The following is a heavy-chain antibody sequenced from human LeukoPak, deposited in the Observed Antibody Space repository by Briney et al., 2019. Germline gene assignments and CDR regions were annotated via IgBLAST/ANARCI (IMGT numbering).Heavy chain of an antibody. J-gene: IGHJ5*02. Sequence: SETLSLTCAVSGYSISSGYYWGWIRQPPGKGLEWIGSIYHSGSTYYNPSLKSRVTISVDTSKNQFSLKLSSVTAADTAMYYCARLYGDYGVDWFDPWGQGTPVTVSS. CDR1: GYSISSGYY. V-gene: IGHV4-38-2*01. D-gene: IGHD4-17*01. CDR2: IYHSGST. CDR3: ARLYGDYGVDWFDP.